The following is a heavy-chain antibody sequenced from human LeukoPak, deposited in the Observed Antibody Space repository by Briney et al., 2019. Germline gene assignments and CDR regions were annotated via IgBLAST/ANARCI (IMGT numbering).Heavy chain of an antibody. Sequence: PGGSLRLSCAASGFTFSSYAMSWVRHAPGKGLEWVSAISGSGGSTYYADSVKGRFTISRDNSKNTLYLQMNSLRAEDTAVYYCANGRRSNVYNWFGPWGQGTLITVSS. CDR1: GFTFSSYA. CDR2: ISGSGGST. CDR3: ANGRRSNVYNWFGP. V-gene: IGHV3-23*01. J-gene: IGHJ5*02. D-gene: IGHD1-26*01.